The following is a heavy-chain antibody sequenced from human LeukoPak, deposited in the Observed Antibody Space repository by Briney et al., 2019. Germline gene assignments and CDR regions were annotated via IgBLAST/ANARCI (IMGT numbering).Heavy chain of an antibody. D-gene: IGHD2-15*01. Sequence: GGSLRLSCAASEFTFSDAWMNWVRQAPGKGLEWVGRIKTKFNGETTDYAAPVKGRFTISRDDSKKTLYLQMNSLKADDTAVYFCTTVTVCSGSSCPEAFDHWGQGTLVTVSS. V-gene: IGHV3-15*01. CDR2: IKTKFNGETT. CDR3: TTVTVCSGSSCPEAFDH. CDR1: EFTFSDAW. J-gene: IGHJ4*02.